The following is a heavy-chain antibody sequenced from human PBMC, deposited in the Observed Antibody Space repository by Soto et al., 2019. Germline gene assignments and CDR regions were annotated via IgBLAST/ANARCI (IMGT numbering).Heavy chain of an antibody. Sequence: QVQLVQSGAEVKKPGSSVKVSCKASGGTFSSYAISWVRQAPGQGLEWMGGIIPIFGTANYVKKFQGRVTITAAESTSTAYMELISVRSEDTAADYCERGRSEVAVAGYYFDYWGQGTLVTVSA. CDR2: IIPIFGTA. D-gene: IGHD6-19*01. V-gene: IGHV1-69*12. CDR3: ERGRSEVAVAGYYFDY. J-gene: IGHJ4*02. CDR1: GGTFSSYA.